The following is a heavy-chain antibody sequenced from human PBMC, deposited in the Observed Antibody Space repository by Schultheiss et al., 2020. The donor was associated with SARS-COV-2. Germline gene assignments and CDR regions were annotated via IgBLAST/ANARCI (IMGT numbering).Heavy chain of an antibody. CDR2: IYYSGST. J-gene: IGHJ6*03. CDR1: GGSISSGGYY. V-gene: IGHV4-39*01. D-gene: IGHD3-10*01. Sequence: SQTLSLTCTVSGGSISSGGYYWGWIRQPPGKGLEWIGSIYYSGSTYYNPSLKSRVTISVDTSKNQFSLKLSSVTAADTAVYYCARLDYGSGSYYINYYYYYMDVWGKGTTVTVSS. CDR3: ARLDYGSGSYYINYYYYYMDV.